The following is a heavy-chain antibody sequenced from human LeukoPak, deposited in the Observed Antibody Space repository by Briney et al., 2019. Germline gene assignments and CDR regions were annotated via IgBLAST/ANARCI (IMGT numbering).Heavy chain of an antibody. J-gene: IGHJ4*02. CDR2: ISGSGGST. D-gene: IGHD2-2*01. CDR1: GCTFSSYA. Sequence: GGLRLSCAAPGCTFSSYAMSWVRQAPGKGLEWVSAISGSGGSTYYADSVKGRFTISRDNSKNTLYLQMNSLRAEDTAVYYCAKVSADQLLLPGYFDYWGQGTLVTVSS. CDR3: AKVSADQLLLPGYFDY. V-gene: IGHV3-23*01.